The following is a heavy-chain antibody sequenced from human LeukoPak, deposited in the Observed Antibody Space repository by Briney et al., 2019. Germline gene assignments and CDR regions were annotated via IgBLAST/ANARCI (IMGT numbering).Heavy chain of an antibody. D-gene: IGHD6-19*01. Sequence: ASVTVSFKSSGYTFIVYYLHWVRQAPGQGLEWVGWVNPKGDGTNYAQKFQGRVTMTRDTAISTAYMELTRLRSDDTAVYYCARASSIAVAGYDYYYMDVWGEGTTVTVSS. CDR2: VNPKGDGT. CDR1: GYTFIVYY. V-gene: IGHV1-2*02. J-gene: IGHJ6*03. CDR3: ARASSIAVAGYDYYYMDV.